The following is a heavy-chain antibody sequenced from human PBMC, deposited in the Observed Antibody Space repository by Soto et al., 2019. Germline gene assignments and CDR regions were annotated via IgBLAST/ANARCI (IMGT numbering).Heavy chain of an antibody. CDR2: IVVGSGNT. CDR3: AAAVGSNHKYYDFWSGYRNYGMDV. CDR1: GFTFTSSA. D-gene: IGHD3-3*01. Sequence: EASVKVSCKASGFTFTSSAVQWVRQARGQRLEWIGWIVVGSGNTNYAQKFQERVTITRDMSTSTAYMELSSLRSEDTAVYYCAAAVGSNHKYYDFWSGYRNYGMDVWGQGTTVTVSS. J-gene: IGHJ6*02. V-gene: IGHV1-58*01.